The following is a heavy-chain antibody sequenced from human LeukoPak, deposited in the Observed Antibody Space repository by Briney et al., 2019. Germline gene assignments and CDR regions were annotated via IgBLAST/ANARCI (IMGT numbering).Heavy chain of an antibody. D-gene: IGHD6-19*01. CDR3: ARAQVAVAGEGFDP. Sequence: GPSVKVSCKASGYTFSSDGISWVRQAPGQGLEWMGWISAYSGNKNYAQKLQGRVTMTTDTSTSTAYMELRSLRSDDTAVYYCARAQVAVAGEGFDPWGQGTLVTVSS. J-gene: IGHJ5*02. V-gene: IGHV1-18*01. CDR1: GYTFSSDG. CDR2: ISAYSGNK.